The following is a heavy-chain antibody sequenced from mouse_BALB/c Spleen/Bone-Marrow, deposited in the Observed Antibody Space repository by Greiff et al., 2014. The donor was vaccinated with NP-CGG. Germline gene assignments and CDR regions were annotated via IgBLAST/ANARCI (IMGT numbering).Heavy chain of an antibody. V-gene: IGHV14-3*02. J-gene: IGHJ3*01. Sequence: EVHLVESGAELVKPGASVKLSCTASGFNIKDTYMHWVKQRPEQGLEWIVGIDPANGNTKYDPKFQGKATITADTSSNTAYLQLSILTSEDTAVYYCAYYRYDEGGFAFWGQGTLVTVSA. CDR2: IDPANGNT. D-gene: IGHD2-14*01. CDR3: AYYRYDEGGFAF. CDR1: GFNIKDTY.